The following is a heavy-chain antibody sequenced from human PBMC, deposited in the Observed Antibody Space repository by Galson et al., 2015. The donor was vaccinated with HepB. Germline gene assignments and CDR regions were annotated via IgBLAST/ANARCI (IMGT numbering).Heavy chain of an antibody. CDR3: AKGGTRAIALDI. J-gene: IGHJ3*02. CDR1: GFTFSSYA. CDR2: ISGSGGST. V-gene: IGHV3-23*01. D-gene: IGHD1-14*01. Sequence: SLRLSCAASGFTFSSYAMSWVRQAPGKGLEWVSAISGSGGSTYYADSVKGRFTISRDNSKNTLYLQMNSLRAEDTAVYYCAKGGTRAIALDIWGQGTMVTVSS.